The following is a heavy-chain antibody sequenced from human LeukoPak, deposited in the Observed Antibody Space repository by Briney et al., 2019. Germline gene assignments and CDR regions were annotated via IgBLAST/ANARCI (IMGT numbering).Heavy chain of an antibody. Sequence: GGSLRLSCAASGFTFSNYGMNWVRQAPGKGLEWVSSISSSSSYIFYADSVKGRFTISRDNAKNSLYLQMNSLRAEDTAVYYCARDVEGYCSSTSCQYTGLDYWGQGTLVTVSS. D-gene: IGHD2-2*01. CDR2: ISSSSSYI. V-gene: IGHV3-21*01. J-gene: IGHJ4*02. CDR3: ARDVEGYCSSTSCQYTGLDY. CDR1: GFTFSNYG.